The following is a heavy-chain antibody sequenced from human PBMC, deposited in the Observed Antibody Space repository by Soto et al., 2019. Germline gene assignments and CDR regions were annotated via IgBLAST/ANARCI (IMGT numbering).Heavy chain of an antibody. D-gene: IGHD3-10*01. CDR3: ATVTDSMVRGVRFDY. CDR2: FDPEDGET. V-gene: IGHV1-24*01. J-gene: IGHJ4*02. Sequence: GASVKVSCKVSGYTLTELSMHWVRQAPGKGLEWMGGFDPEDGETIYAQKFQGRVTMTEDTSTDTAYMELSSLRSEDTAVYYCATVTDSMVRGVRFDYWGQGTLVTVSS. CDR1: GYTLTELS.